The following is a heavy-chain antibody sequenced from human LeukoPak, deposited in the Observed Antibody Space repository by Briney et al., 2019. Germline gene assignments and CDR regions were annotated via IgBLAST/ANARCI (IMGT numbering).Heavy chain of an antibody. Sequence: GGSLRLSCAASGFTFSSYWMSWVRQAPGKGLEWVGRTKSKTDGGTTDYAAPVRGRFTISRDDSKNTLYLQMNSLKTEDTAVYYCTTVPHPFYDSSGSIDYWGQGTLVTVSS. J-gene: IGHJ4*02. D-gene: IGHD3-22*01. CDR1: GFTFSSYW. CDR2: TKSKTDGGTT. CDR3: TTVPHPFYDSSGSIDY. V-gene: IGHV3-15*01.